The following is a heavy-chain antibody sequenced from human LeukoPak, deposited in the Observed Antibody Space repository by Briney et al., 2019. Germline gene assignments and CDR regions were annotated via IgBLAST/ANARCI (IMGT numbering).Heavy chain of an antibody. CDR3: ARPFCSGGSCPTHDALDI. J-gene: IGHJ3*02. CDR2: ISSDIDYI. Sequence: GGSLRLSCAASGFTFSTYSVNWVRQAPGKGLEWVSSISSDIDYIYYAGSVKGRFTISRDNAKNSLYLQMSSLRVEDTAVYYCARPFCSGGSCPTHDALDIWGQGTMVTVSS. D-gene: IGHD2-15*01. V-gene: IGHV3-21*01. CDR1: GFTFSTYS.